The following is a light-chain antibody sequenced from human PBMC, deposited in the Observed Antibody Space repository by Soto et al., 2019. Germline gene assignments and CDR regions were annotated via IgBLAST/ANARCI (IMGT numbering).Light chain of an antibody. V-gene: IGKV3-11*01. J-gene: IGKJ5*01. CDR3: QQRSSGVT. CDR2: DAS. CDR1: ESISTY. Sequence: EMVLTQSPATLSLSPGERATLSCRASESISTYLGWYQQKPGQAPRPLIYDASNRATGIPARFSGSGSGTEFTLTISSLEPEDSAVYFCQQRSSGVTFGQGTRLEIK.